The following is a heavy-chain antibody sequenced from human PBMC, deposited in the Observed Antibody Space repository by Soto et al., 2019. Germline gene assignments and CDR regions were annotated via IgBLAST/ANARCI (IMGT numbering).Heavy chain of an antibody. V-gene: IGHV3-21*01. CDR1: GFTFSSYS. CDR2: ISSSSSYI. Sequence: GGSLRLSCAASGFTFSSYSMNWVRQAPGKGLEWVSSISSSSSYIYYADPVKGRFTISRDNAKNSLYLQMNSLRAEDTAVYYCAKAGLYSGYDFFPSNYYGMDVWGQGTTVTVSS. CDR3: AKAGLYSGYDFFPSNYYGMDV. D-gene: IGHD5-12*01. J-gene: IGHJ6*02.